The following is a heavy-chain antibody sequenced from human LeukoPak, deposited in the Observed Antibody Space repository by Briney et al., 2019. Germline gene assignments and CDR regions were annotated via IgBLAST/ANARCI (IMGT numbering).Heavy chain of an antibody. CDR3: ARELNYDSSGYYFDY. CDR2: IRAYNGNT. Sequence: ASVKVSCKASGYTFTSYGISWVRQAPGQGLEWMGWIRAYNGNTNYALKFQGGVTMTTDTSTSTAYMELRSLRSDDTAVYYCARELNYDSSGYYFDYWGQGTLVTVSS. J-gene: IGHJ4*02. V-gene: IGHV1-18*01. D-gene: IGHD3-22*01. CDR1: GYTFTSYG.